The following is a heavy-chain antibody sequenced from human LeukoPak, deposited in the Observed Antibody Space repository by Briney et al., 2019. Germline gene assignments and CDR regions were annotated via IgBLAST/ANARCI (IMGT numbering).Heavy chain of an antibody. D-gene: IGHD6-25*01. Sequence: GGSLRLSCAGSGFTFTTYAMGWVRQSPVKGLEWVSVIGPNGGGTYYADSVKGRFTISRDNSKNTVSLQTNSLRADDTAVYYCAKSPSGSGWKIDYWGQGTLVTVSS. CDR3: AKSPSGSGWKIDY. V-gene: IGHV3-23*01. CDR1: GFTFTTYA. J-gene: IGHJ4*02. CDR2: IGPNGGGT.